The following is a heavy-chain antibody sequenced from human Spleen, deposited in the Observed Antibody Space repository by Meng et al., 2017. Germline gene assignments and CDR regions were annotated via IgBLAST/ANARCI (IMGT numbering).Heavy chain of an antibody. J-gene: IGHJ4*02. CDR3: ARDGSYRSFDY. D-gene: IGHD3-16*02. Sequence: EVQLVESGGGLVKPGGSLRLSCAASGFTFSSYSMNWVRQAPGKGLEWVSSISSSSSYIYYVDSVKGRFTISRDNAKNSLYLQMNSLRAEDTAVYYCARDGSYRSFDYWGQGTLVTVSS. CDR1: GFTFSSYS. CDR2: ISSSSSYI. V-gene: IGHV3-21*01.